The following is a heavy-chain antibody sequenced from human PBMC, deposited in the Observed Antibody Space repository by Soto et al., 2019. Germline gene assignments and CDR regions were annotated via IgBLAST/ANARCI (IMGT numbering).Heavy chain of an antibody. CDR3: ARGDLTIFGVVTDYYYGMDV. CDR1: GGTLSSYA. V-gene: IGHV1-69*06. D-gene: IGHD3-3*01. Sequence: GASVKVSCKASGGTLSSYAISWVRQAPGQGLEWMGGIIPIFGTANYAQKFQGRVTITADKSTSTAYMELSSLRSEDTAVYYCARGDLTIFGVVTDYYYGMDVWGQGTTVTAP. CDR2: IIPIFGTA. J-gene: IGHJ6*02.